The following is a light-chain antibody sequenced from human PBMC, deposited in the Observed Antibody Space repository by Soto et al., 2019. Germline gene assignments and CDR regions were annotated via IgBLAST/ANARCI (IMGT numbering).Light chain of an antibody. Sequence: EIVLTQSPGTLSFSPGERATLSCRAGRSVSSSYLAWYQQKPGQAPRLLIYGASTRATGIPARFSGSGSGTEFTLTITSLQSEDFAVYYCQQYTNWRTFGQGTKVDIK. CDR1: RSVSSSY. CDR3: QQYTNWRT. CDR2: GAS. V-gene: IGKV3-15*01. J-gene: IGKJ1*01.